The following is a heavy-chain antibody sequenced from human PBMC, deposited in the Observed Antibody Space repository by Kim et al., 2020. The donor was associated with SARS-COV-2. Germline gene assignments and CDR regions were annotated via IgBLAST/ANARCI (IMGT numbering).Heavy chain of an antibody. J-gene: IGHJ3*02. CDR2: INAGNGNT. D-gene: IGHD3-3*01. V-gene: IGHV1-3*01. Sequence: ASVKVSCKASGYTFTSYAMHWVRQAPGQRLEWMGWINAGNGNTKYSQKFQGRVTITRDTSASTAYMELSSLRSEDTAVYYCARDRYDFVRLPSPGSATNAFDIWGQGTMVTVSS. CDR1: GYTFTSYA. CDR3: ARDRYDFVRLPSPGSATNAFDI.